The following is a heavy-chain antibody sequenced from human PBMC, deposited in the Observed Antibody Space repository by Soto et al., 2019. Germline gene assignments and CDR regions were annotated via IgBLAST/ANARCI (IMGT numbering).Heavy chain of an antibody. J-gene: IGHJ4*02. Sequence: PWWSLRLSCSASVFTFSSYAMSWFRQAPGKGLEWVSAISGSGGSTYYADSVKGRFTISRDNSKNTLYLQMNSLRAEDTAVYYCAKDLPIAVAGTPGPWGQGTLVTVSS. CDR2: ISGSGGST. D-gene: IGHD6-19*01. V-gene: IGHV3-23*01. CDR1: VFTFSSYA. CDR3: AKDLPIAVAGTPGP.